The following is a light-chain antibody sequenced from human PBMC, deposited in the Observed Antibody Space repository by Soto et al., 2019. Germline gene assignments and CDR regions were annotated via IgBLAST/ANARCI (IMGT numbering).Light chain of an antibody. J-gene: IGKJ4*01. V-gene: IGKV3D-15*01. CDR2: GAS. CDR1: QSVRNN. CDR3: QQYNNWPPLT. Sequence: DILMTQSPATVTVSPGERATLSCRASQSVRNNLAREQQRPGQPPRLLIYGASTKDTGVPSRFSGSWSGAEFTLTITSLQSEDFAVYYYQQYNNWPPLTFGGGTKVDIK.